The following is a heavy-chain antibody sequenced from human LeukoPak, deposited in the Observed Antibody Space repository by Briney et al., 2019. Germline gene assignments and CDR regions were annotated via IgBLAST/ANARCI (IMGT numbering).Heavy chain of an antibody. Sequence: GGSLRLSCAASGFTFSSYWMHWVRQAPGKGLVWVSRINRDGSSANYADSVKGRFTISRDNAKNSLYLQMNSLRAEDTAVYYCARGGTTFEHWGQGTLVTVSS. V-gene: IGHV3-74*01. CDR3: ARGGTTFEH. CDR1: GFTFSSYW. D-gene: IGHD1-1*01. CDR2: INRDGSSA. J-gene: IGHJ4*02.